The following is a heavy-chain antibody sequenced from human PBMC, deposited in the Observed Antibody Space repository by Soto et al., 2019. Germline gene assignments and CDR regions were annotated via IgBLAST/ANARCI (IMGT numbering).Heavy chain of an antibody. V-gene: IGHV3-48*03. CDR3: AREVTVFGVIIPTPMDV. J-gene: IGHJ6*02. Sequence: EVQLVASGGGLVQPGGSLRLSCAASGFTFSGYEMNWVRQAPGKGLEWISYISGSGTTIYYADSVKGRFTISRDNAKKSLYLQMNSLRAEDTAVYYCAREVTVFGVIIPTPMDVWGQGTTVTVSS. D-gene: IGHD3-3*01. CDR2: ISGSGTTI. CDR1: GFTFSGYE.